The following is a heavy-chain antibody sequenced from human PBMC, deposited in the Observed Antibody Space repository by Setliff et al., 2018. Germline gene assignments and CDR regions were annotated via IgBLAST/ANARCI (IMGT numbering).Heavy chain of an antibody. V-gene: IGHV1-46*01. D-gene: IGHD3-10*01. Sequence: GASVKVSCKASGYTFTTYYMHWVRQAPGQGLEWMGVINPSDGSTTYAQKFQGRLKMTRDTSTNTVYMQLSSLRSEDTAVYYCTTDSFGSGTYYVLGFYLDAWGKGTTVTVSS. CDR3: TTDSFGSGTYYVLGFYLDA. CDR2: INPSDGST. CDR1: GYTFTTYY. J-gene: IGHJ6*03.